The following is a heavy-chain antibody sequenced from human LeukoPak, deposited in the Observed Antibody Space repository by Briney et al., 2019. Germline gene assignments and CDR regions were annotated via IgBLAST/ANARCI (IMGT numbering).Heavy chain of an antibody. CDR1: GGSISSSSYY. CDR3: ARLDYDYVWGSYRHPKYYFDC. J-gene: IGHJ4*02. CDR2: IYYSGST. Sequence: SETLSLTCTVSGGSISSSSYYWGWIRQPPGKGLEWIGSIYYSGSTYYNPSLKSRVTISVDTSKNQFSLKLSSVTAADTAVYYCARLDYDYVWGSYRHPKYYFDCWGQGTLVTVSS. V-gene: IGHV4-39*07. D-gene: IGHD3-16*02.